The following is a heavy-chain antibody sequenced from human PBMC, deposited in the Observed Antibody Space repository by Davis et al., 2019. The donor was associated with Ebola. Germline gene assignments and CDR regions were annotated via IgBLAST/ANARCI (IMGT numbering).Heavy chain of an antibody. J-gene: IGHJ6*02. Sequence: ASVKVSCKASGYTFTGYYMHWVRQAPGQGLEWMGWINPNSGGTNYAQKFQGWVTMTRDTSISTAYMELSRLRSDDTAVYYCARGAGTGTTYYYYYGMDVWGQGTTVTVSS. V-gene: IGHV1-2*04. D-gene: IGHD1-1*01. CDR1: GYTFTGYY. CDR2: INPNSGGT. CDR3: ARGAGTGTTYYYYYGMDV.